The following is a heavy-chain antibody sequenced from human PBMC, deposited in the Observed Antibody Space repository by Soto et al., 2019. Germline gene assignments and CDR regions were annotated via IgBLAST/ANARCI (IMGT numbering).Heavy chain of an antibody. CDR2: IWNDGFTQ. V-gene: IGHV3-33*01. CDR3: ARISRYCSSGTCRHSYDMDV. CDR1: GFSLSNYG. Sequence: GGSLRLSCAASGFSLSNYGMQWVRQAPGKGLEWVALIWNDGFTQNYADSVKGRFTISRDNSKNTLYLQMDSLRAEDTAVFYCARISRYCSSGTCRHSYDMDVWGQGTTVTVSS. J-gene: IGHJ6*02. D-gene: IGHD2-15*01.